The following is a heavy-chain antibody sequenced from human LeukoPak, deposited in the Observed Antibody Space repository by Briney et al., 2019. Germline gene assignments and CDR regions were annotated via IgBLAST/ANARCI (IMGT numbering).Heavy chain of an antibody. D-gene: IGHD6-13*01. CDR3: AKERQLKIAAADQYFDY. CDR2: IKQDGSEK. V-gene: IGHV3-7*01. CDR1: GFTFSSYW. J-gene: IGHJ4*02. Sequence: PGGSLRLSCAASGFTFSSYWMSWVRQAPGKGLEWVANIKQDGSEKYYVDSVKGRFTISRDNAKNSLYLQMNSLRAEDTAVYYCAKERQLKIAAADQYFDYWGQGTLVTVSS.